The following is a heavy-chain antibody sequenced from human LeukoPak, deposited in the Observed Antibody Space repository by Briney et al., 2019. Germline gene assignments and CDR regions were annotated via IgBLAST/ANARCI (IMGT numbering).Heavy chain of an antibody. CDR2: VYYSGST. CDR1: GASISNSDYY. Sequence: SETLSLTCTVSGASISNSDYYWGWIRQHPGKGLEWIGYVYYSGSTYFNPSLKSRVIISVDTSKNQFSLKLSSVTAADTAVYYCARISAVAVAGESHFDYWGQGALVTVSS. J-gene: IGHJ4*02. D-gene: IGHD6-19*01. V-gene: IGHV4-31*03. CDR3: ARISAVAVAGESHFDY.